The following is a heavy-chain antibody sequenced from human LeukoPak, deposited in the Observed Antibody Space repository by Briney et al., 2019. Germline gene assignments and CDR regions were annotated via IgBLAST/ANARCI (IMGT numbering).Heavy chain of an antibody. CDR3: ARDLEIRGAYYFDY. Sequence: SVKVSCKASGYTFTSYDINWVRQAPGQGLEWMGGIIPIFGTANYAQKFQGRVTITADESTSTAYMELSSLRSEDTAVYYCARDLEIRGAYYFDYWGQGTLVTVSS. CDR2: IIPIFGTA. D-gene: IGHD3-10*01. V-gene: IGHV1-69*13. J-gene: IGHJ4*02. CDR1: GYTFTSYD.